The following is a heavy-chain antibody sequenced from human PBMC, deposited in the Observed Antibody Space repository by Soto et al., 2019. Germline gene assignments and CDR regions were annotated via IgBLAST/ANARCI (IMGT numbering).Heavy chain of an antibody. Sequence: EVQLVESGGGMVQPGGSLRVSCAASGFNLSSYSMHWVRQAPGKGLEWVSYISGSGGTIYYADSVKGRFTISRDNAKNSLSVQMNSLRDEDTAVSFCARETGLRSSGWSYYFDFWGQGTRVTVSS. CDR1: GFNLSSYS. V-gene: IGHV3-48*02. J-gene: IGHJ4*02. CDR3: ARETGLRSSGWSYYFDF. CDR2: ISGSGGTI. D-gene: IGHD6-19*01.